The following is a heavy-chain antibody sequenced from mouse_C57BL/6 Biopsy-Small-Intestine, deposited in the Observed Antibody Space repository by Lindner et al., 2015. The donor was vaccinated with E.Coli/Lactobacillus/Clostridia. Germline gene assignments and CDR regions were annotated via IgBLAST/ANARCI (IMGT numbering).Heavy chain of an antibody. J-gene: IGHJ2*01. D-gene: IGHD2-3*01. CDR3: ARRWLYYFDY. CDR1: GYTFTDYY. V-gene: IGHV1-19*01. CDR2: INPYNGDT. Sequence: VQLQESGPVLVKPGASVKMSCKASGYTFTDYYMNWVKQSHGESLEWIGLINPYNGDTSYNQKFKGKATFTIDKSSSTAYMELNSLTSEDSAVYYCARRWLYYFDYWGQGTTLTVSS.